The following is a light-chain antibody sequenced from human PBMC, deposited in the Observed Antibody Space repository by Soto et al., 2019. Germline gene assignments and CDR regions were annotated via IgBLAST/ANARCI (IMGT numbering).Light chain of an antibody. CDR2: QTS. Sequence: EIVLTQSPGTLSLSPGERATLSCRASQSVSSSYLAWYQQKPGQAPRLLMYQTSLRAAGIPARFSASGSGTDFTLTISDVQPEDFALYYCHQRQSWPRTFGQGTKVDIK. J-gene: IGKJ1*01. V-gene: IGKV3D-20*02. CDR3: HQRQSWPRT. CDR1: QSVSSSY.